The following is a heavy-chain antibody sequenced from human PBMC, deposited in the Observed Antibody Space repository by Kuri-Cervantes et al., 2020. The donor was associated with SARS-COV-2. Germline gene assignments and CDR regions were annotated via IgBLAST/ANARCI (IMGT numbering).Heavy chain of an antibody. CDR3: ARSGYSYGPETQGAFDI. D-gene: IGHD5-18*01. CDR2: IYFSGST. J-gene: IGHJ3*02. Sequence: GSLRLSCTVSGGSISSSSYYWGWIRQPPVKGLERIGSIYFSGSTYYNPSLKSRVTISVDTSKNQFSLKLSSVTAADTAVYYCARSGYSYGPETQGAFDIWGQGTMVTVSS. V-gene: IGHV4-39*01. CDR1: GGSISSSSYY.